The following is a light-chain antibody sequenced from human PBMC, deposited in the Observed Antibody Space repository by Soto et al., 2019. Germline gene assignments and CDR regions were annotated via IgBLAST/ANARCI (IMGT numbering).Light chain of an antibody. J-gene: IGKJ1*01. CDR1: QSINDW. CDR2: KAS. V-gene: IGKV1-5*03. Sequence: DTQMTQSPSTLSASVGDRVTITCRASQSINDWLAWYQQKPGKAPKLLIFKASSLESEVPPRFSGSGSGTEFTLTIGSLPPDDFATYYCQQYNTYPSFRQGTKVQIK. CDR3: QQYNTYPS.